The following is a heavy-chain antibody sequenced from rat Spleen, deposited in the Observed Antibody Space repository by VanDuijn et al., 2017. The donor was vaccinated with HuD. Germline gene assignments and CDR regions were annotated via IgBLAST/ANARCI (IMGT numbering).Heavy chain of an antibody. Sequence: EVQLVESDGGLVQPGRSLKLSCAASGFTFSDYYLAWVRQAPTKGLEWVATISYDGSTTYYRDSVKVRFTISRDNAKSTLYLQIYILRSEDTATYFCVRSFFDYWGQGVMVTVSS. CDR1: GFTFSDYY. V-gene: IGHV5-29*01. J-gene: IGHJ2*01. CDR3: VRSFFDY. CDR2: ISYDGSTT.